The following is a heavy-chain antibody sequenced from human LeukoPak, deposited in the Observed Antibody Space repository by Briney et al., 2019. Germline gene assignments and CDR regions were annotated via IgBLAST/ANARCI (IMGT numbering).Heavy chain of an antibody. Sequence: EASVKVSFKASGYTFTSYYMHWVRQAPGQGLEWMGIINPSGGSTTYAQKFQGRVTMTRDTSTSTVYMELSSLRSEDTAVYYCARPGSRAVAGTGAFDIWGQGTMVTVSS. CDR2: INPSGGST. V-gene: IGHV1-46*01. CDR3: ARPGSRAVAGTGAFDI. J-gene: IGHJ3*02. CDR1: GYTFTSYY. D-gene: IGHD6-19*01.